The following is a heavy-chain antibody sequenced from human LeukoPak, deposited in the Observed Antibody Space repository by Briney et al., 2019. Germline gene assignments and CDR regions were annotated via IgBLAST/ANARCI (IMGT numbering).Heavy chain of an antibody. CDR1: GYSISSGYY. J-gene: IGHJ4*02. V-gene: IGHV4-38-2*02. D-gene: IGHD3-9*01. CDR3: ARDLTVTTGYDILTGYPIVGNYFDY. Sequence: SETLSLTCTVSGYSISSGYYWGWIRQPPGKGLEWIGSIYHSGSTYYNPSLKSRVTISVDTSKYQFSLKLSSVTAADTAVYYCARDLTVTTGYDILTGYPIVGNYFDYWGQGTLVTVSS. CDR2: IYHSGST.